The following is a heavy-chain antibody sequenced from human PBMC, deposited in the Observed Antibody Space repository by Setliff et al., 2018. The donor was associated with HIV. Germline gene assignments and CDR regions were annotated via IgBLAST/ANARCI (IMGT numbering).Heavy chain of an antibody. D-gene: IGHD6-13*01. Sequence: PSETLSLTCSVSVVSINRTDHYWGWIRQSPGKSLEWIGSVSQSGSTYYNPSLKDRLTNSVERSKNLFSLKLSSVTAADTAVYYCARGIAAALYYFDYWGQGTLVTVSS. CDR1: VVSINRTDHY. CDR2: VSQSGST. J-gene: IGHJ4*02. CDR3: ARGIAAALYYFDY. V-gene: IGHV4-39*01.